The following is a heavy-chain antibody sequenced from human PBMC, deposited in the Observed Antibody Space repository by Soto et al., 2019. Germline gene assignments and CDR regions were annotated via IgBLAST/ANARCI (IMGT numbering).Heavy chain of an antibody. D-gene: IGHD6-13*01. CDR3: AKGDSLYSSNYYYYGMDV. CDR1: GFTFSSYA. V-gene: IGHV3-23*01. Sequence: GGSLRLSCAASGFTFSSYAMSWVRQAPGKGLEWVSAISGSGGSTYYADSVKGRFTISRDNSKNTLYLQMNSLRAEDTAVYYCAKGDSLYSSNYYYYGMDVWGQGTTVTVSS. CDR2: ISGSGGST. J-gene: IGHJ6*02.